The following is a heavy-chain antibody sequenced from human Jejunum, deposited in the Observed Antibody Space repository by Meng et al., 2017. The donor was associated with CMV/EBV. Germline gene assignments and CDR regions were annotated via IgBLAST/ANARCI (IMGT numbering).Heavy chain of an antibody. CDR3: ATTDPTYGGNYYFDY. J-gene: IGHJ4*02. Sequence: SISSSRYYWGWIRQSPGKGLEWIGSIHYSGIAYYNPSLTSRATISLDTSKNQFSLKLTSVTAADTAVYYCATTDPTYGGNYYFDYWGQGTLVTVSS. CDR1: SISSSRYY. D-gene: IGHD4-23*01. CDR2: IHYSGIA. V-gene: IGHV4-39*07.